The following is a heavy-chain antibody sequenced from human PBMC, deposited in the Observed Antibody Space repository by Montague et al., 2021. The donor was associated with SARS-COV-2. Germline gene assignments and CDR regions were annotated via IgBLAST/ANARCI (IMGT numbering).Heavy chain of an antibody. CDR3: ARAVYYYDRSGYFRPSYGIDV. CDR1: GFTFSSYG. V-gene: IGHV3-33*01. J-gene: IGHJ6*02. CDR2: IWYDGSNK. Sequence: SLRLSCAASGFTFSSYGMHWVRQAPGKGLEWVAVIWYDGSNKYYADSVKGRFTISRDNSKNTLYLQMNSLRAEDTAVYYCARAVYYYDRSGYFRPSYGIDVWGQGTTVTVSS. D-gene: IGHD3-22*01.